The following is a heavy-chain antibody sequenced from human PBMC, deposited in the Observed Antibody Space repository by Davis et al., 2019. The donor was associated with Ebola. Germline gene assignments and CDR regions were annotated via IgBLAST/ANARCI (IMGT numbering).Heavy chain of an antibody. CDR3: ARDGDRVQGVITYYYYGMDV. D-gene: IGHD3-10*01. Sequence: AASVKVSCKASGYTFTSSVIAWVRQAPGQGLEWVGWISAYNGNTNYAQKLQGRVTMTTDTSTSTAYMELRSLRSNDTAVYYCARDGDRVQGVITYYYYGMDVWGQGTTVTVSS. CDR2: ISAYNGNT. V-gene: IGHV1-18*01. CDR1: GYTFTSSV. J-gene: IGHJ6*02.